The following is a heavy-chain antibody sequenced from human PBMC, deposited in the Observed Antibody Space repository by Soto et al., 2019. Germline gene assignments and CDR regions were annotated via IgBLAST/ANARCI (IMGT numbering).Heavy chain of an antibody. J-gene: IGHJ4*02. V-gene: IGHV3-23*01. Sequence: GGSLRLSCAASGLRLRNFAMNWVRQAPGKGLEWISTISGGGDGTYYADSVRGRFTVSRDDSKNTVYLQMNSLRAEDTALYYCAKDESTGYVELYWGLGTLVTVSS. D-gene: IGHD3-22*01. CDR3: AKDESTGYVELY. CDR1: GLRLRNFA. CDR2: ISGGGDGT.